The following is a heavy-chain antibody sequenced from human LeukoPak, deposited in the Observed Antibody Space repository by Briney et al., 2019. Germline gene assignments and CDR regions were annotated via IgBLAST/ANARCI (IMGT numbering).Heavy chain of an antibody. CDR1: GFTFSSYW. CDR2: INQDGSAR. D-gene: IGHD3-10*01. J-gene: IGHJ4*02. Sequence: GGSLRLSCAASGFTFSSYWMSWVRQAPGEGLEWVANINQDGSARYYGDSVKGRFTISRESAKTSLYLQMNSLRAEDTAVYYCARDTSYGSGSYPPPDYWGQGTLVTVSS. V-gene: IGHV3-7*01. CDR3: ARDTSYGSGSYPPPDY.